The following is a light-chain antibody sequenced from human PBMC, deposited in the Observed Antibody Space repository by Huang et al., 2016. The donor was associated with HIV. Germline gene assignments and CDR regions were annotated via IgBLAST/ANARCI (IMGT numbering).Light chain of an antibody. V-gene: IGKV3-15*01. CDR3: HQYNNWLPS. CDR1: RSVSTN. Sequence: EIVMTQSPATLSVSPGQRVTLSYRANRSVSTNLAWYQQRHGQAPRRLIYGSSTRAPGIPARFSGSGSGTDFSLTISSLQSEDFALYYCHQYNNWLPSFGGGTRV. J-gene: IGKJ4*01. CDR2: GSS.